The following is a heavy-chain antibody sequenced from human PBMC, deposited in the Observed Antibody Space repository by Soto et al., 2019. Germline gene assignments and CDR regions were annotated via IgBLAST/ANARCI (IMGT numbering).Heavy chain of an antibody. CDR1: GFTFSSYA. Sequence: PGGSLRLSCAASGFTFSSYAMHWVRQAPGKGLEWVAVISYDGSNKYYADSVKGRFTISRDNSKNTLYLQMNSLRAEDTAVYYCARDPSPLRFTTYYFDYWGQGTLVTVSS. CDR3: ARDPSPLRFTTYYFDY. CDR2: ISYDGSNK. J-gene: IGHJ4*02. D-gene: IGHD3-22*01. V-gene: IGHV3-30-3*01.